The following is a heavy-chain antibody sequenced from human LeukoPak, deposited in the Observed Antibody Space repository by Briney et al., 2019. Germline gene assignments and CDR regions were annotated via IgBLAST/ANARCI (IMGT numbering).Heavy chain of an antibody. D-gene: IGHD1-26*01. CDR2: IYTSGST. CDR1: GGSISSGSYY. CDR3: ARGAGFGWELRRRGYFDY. Sequence: SETLSLTCTVSGGSISSGSYYWSWIRQPAGKGLEWIGRIYTSGSTNYNPSLKSRVTISVDTSKNQFSLKLSSVTAADTAVYYCARGAGFGWELRRRGYFDYWGQGTLVTVSS. J-gene: IGHJ4*02. V-gene: IGHV4-61*02.